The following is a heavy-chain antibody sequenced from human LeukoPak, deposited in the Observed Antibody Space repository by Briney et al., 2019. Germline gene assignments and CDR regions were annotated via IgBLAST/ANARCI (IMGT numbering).Heavy chain of an antibody. Sequence: SETLSLTCTVSGGSLSSGSYYWSSIRHPPGKGLEWIGYIYYSGSTNYNPSLKSRVTISVDTSKNQFSLKLSSVTAADTAVYYCARDLGWYAYFDYGGQGTLVTVS. CDR1: GGSLSSGSYY. J-gene: IGHJ4*02. CDR2: IYYSGST. D-gene: IGHD6-19*01. V-gene: IGHV4-61*01. CDR3: ARDLGWYAYFDY.